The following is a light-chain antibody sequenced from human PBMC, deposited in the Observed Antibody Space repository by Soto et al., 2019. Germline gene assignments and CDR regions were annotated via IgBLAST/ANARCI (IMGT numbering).Light chain of an antibody. J-gene: IGKJ2*01. CDR1: QSVSSSY. Sequence: EIVLTQSPGTLSLSPGERATLSCRASQSVSSSYLAWYQQKPGQAPRLLISGASSRATGIPDRFSGSGSGTDFTLTLSSLEPEDFAVYYCQQYGSSPYTFGLGTKLQIK. CDR2: GAS. V-gene: IGKV3-20*01. CDR3: QQYGSSPYT.